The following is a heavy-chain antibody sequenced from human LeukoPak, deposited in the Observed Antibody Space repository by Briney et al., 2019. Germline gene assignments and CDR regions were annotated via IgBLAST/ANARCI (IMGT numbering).Heavy chain of an antibody. J-gene: IGHJ3*02. D-gene: IGHD1-26*01. CDR3: ARAGVGVDAFDI. CDR1: GLTFSSYG. Sequence: PGGSLRLSCAASGLTFSSYGMHWVRQAPGKGLEWVAFIRYDGSNKYYADSVKGRFTISRDNSKNTLYLQMNSLRAEDTAVYYCARAGVGVDAFDIWGQGTMVTVSS. V-gene: IGHV3-30*02. CDR2: IRYDGSNK.